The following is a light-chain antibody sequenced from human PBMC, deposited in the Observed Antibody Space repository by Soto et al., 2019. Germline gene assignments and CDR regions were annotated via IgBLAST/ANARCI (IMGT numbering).Light chain of an antibody. V-gene: IGLV2-14*01. CDR3: SSYTSTLYV. CDR2: DVS. J-gene: IGLJ1*01. Sequence: QSALTQPASVSGYPGQSITISCTGTSSDVGGYNYGSWYQQHPGKAPKLMIYDVSNRPSGVSNRFSGSKSGNTASLTISGLQAEDEADYYCSSYTSTLYVFGTGTKLTVL. CDR1: SSDVGGYNY.